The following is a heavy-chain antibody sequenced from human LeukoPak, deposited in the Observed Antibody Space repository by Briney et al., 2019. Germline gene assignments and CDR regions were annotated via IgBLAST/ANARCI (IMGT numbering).Heavy chain of an antibody. Sequence: ASVKVSCKASGFRFSSFGVSWVRQAPGQGLEWMGWISNYFGVTHYAEKFEDRVTVTVDTSTTTVYMELRSLKYDDTAIYYCARDSDYSGNGNGDWFDPWGQGTVVIVSS. J-gene: IGHJ5*02. V-gene: IGHV1-18*04. CDR2: ISNYFGVT. D-gene: IGHD4-11*01. CDR3: ARDSDYSGNGNGDWFDP. CDR1: GFRFSSFG.